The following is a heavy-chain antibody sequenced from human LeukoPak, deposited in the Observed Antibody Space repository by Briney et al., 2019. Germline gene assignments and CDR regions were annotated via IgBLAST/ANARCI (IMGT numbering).Heavy chain of an antibody. D-gene: IGHD6-19*01. J-gene: IGHJ4*02. CDR2: ISYDGSNK. Sequence: PGGSLRLSCAASGFTFSSYAMHWVRQAPGKGLEWVAVISYDGSNKYYADSVKGRFTISRDNSKNTLYLQMNSLRAEDTAVYYCARDLLGVADTNHGGFDYWGQGTLVTVSS. V-gene: IGHV3-30*04. CDR3: ARDLLGVADTNHGGFDY. CDR1: GFTFSSYA.